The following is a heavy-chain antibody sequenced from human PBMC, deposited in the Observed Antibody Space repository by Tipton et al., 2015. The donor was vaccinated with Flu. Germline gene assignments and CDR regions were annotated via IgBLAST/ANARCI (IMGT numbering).Heavy chain of an antibody. D-gene: IGHD5-12*01. V-gene: IGHV4-31*03. CDR3: ARGATRRPFSGYDYTGY. Sequence: TLSLTCTVSGASISSEDFYWSWIRQHPGRGLEWIGYIYNSGITYYKPSLSSRVVISLDTSKNQFYLRLSSVTAADTAMYYCARGATRRPFSGYDYTGYWGQGTLVTVSS. J-gene: IGHJ4*02. CDR2: IYNSGIT. CDR1: GASISSEDFY.